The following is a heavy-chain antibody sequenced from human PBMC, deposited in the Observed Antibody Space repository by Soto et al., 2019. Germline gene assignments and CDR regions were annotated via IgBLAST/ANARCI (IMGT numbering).Heavy chain of an antibody. V-gene: IGHV4-4*02. D-gene: IGHD1-26*01. J-gene: IGHJ4*02. CDR1: GGSIANSNW. CDR2: IYHAGST. CDR3: ARGPPIVGNTTPLDS. Sequence: SETLSLTCTVSGGSIANSNWWSWVRLPPAKGLEWIGDIYHAGSTKYNPSLERRVTMSVDTSNNQFALTLTSVTAADTAVYFCARGPPIVGNTTPLDSWGQGTLVTVSS.